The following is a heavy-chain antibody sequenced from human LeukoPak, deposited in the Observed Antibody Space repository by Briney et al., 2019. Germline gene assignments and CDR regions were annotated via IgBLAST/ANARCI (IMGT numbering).Heavy chain of an antibody. CDR2: INPDGSTT. CDR3: AREGDGYNSPIDY. V-gene: IGHV3-74*01. CDR1: GFAFRNYW. Sequence: TGGSLRLSCVASGFAFRNYWMYWVRQGPGKGLVWLSRINPDGSTTTYADSVKGRFTISRDNAKNSLFLQMNSLRAEDTAVYYCAREGDGYNSPIDYWGQGTLVTVSS. D-gene: IGHD5-24*01. J-gene: IGHJ4*02.